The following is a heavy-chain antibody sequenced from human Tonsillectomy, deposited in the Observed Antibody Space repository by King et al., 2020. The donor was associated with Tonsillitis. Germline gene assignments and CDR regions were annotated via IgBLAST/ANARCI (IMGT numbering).Heavy chain of an antibody. V-gene: IGHV1-8*01. CDR1: GYTFTSYD. D-gene: IGHD6-13*01. J-gene: IGHJ6*03. Sequence: QLVQSGAEVKKPGASVTVSCKASGYTFTSYDINWVRQASGQGLEWMGWMNPNSGNTGYAQKFQGRVTMTRDTSISTVYMELSSLRSEDTAVYYFARKGARAIAADTKTIFYYSMDVWGKGTTVTVPS. CDR3: ARKGARAIAADTKTIFYYSMDV. CDR2: MNPNSGNT.